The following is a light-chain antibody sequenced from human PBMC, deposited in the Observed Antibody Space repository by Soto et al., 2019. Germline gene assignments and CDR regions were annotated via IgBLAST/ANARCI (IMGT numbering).Light chain of an antibody. CDR2: EVT. CDR3: SSFAGGGNPVL. Sequence: QSALTQPPSASGSLGQSVTISCTGTSSDVGGYNYVSWHQQHPGKAPKVMIYEVTKRPPGVPDRFSGSKSGNTASLTVSGLQDEDEADYYCSSFAGGGNPVLLGGGTKLTGL. V-gene: IGLV2-8*01. CDR1: SSDVGGYNY. J-gene: IGLJ2*01.